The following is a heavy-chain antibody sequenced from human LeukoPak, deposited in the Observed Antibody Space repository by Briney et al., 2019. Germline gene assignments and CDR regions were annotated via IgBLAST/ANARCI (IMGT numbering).Heavy chain of an antibody. CDR1: GYTFTSYG. J-gene: IGHJ4*02. CDR3: ARDLYYYDSSGQRHYYFDY. D-gene: IGHD3-22*01. Sequence: GSVKVSCKASGYTFTSYGISWVRQAPGQGLEWMGWISAYNGNTNYAQKLQRRVTMTTYTSTSTAYMELRSLRSDDTAVYYCARDLYYYDSSGQRHYYFDYWGQGTLVTVSS. V-gene: IGHV1-18*01. CDR2: ISAYNGNT.